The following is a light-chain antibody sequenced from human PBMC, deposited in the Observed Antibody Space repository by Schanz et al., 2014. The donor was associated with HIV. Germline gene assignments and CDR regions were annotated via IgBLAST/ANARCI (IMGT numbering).Light chain of an antibody. CDR3: QQYGSSPWT. CDR1: VSVGTN. Sequence: EIVMTQSPATLSVSPGERVTLSCRASVSVGTNVAWYQHKPGQPPRLLIYGASTRATGIPARFSGSGSGTDFTLTISRLEPEDFAVYYCQQYGSSPWTFGQGTKVEIK. CDR2: GAS. J-gene: IGKJ1*01. V-gene: IGKV3-15*01.